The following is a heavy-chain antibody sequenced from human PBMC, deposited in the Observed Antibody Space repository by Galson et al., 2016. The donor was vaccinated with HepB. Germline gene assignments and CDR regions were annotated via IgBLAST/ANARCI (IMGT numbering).Heavy chain of an antibody. V-gene: IGHV3-23*01. CDR3: AREGAHIAVAATAFDS. D-gene: IGHD6-19*01. Sequence: SLRLSCAASGFTFRAYGMSWVRQAPGKGLEWVSSNSGSGGFSASGGSTHYADSVKGRFTISRDNSKNTLYLQMYSLRVEDTAVYYCAREGAHIAVAATAFDSWGQGILVTVSS. J-gene: IGHJ4*02. CDR2: NSGSGGFSASGGST. CDR1: GFTFRAYG.